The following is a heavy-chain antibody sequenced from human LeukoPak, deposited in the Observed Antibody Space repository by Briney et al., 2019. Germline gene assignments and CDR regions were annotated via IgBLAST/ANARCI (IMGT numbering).Heavy chain of an antibody. J-gene: IGHJ1*01. CDR1: GGTFSRYA. V-gene: IGHV1-69*04. D-gene: IGHD2-21*02. Sequence: SVKVSCKASGGTFSRYAISWVRQAPGQGLEWMGRIIPILGIANYAHKFQGRVTLTADKSTSTAYMELSSLRSEDTAVYYCAVLVVVTAPDFQHWGQGTLVTVSS. CDR3: AVLVVVTAPDFQH. CDR2: IIPILGIA.